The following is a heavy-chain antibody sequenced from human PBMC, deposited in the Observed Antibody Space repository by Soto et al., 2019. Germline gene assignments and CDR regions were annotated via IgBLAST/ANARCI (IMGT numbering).Heavy chain of an antibody. CDR1: GGSISSYY. CDR2: IYYSGST. CDR3: ARQSMGPHYYYYYYMDV. V-gene: IGHV4-59*08. Sequence: SETLSFTCTVSGGSISSYYWSWIRQPPGKGLEWIGYIYYSGSTNYNPSLKSRVTISVDTSKNQFSLKLSSVTAADTAVYYCARQSMGPHYYYYYYMDVWGKGTTVTVSS. J-gene: IGHJ6*03.